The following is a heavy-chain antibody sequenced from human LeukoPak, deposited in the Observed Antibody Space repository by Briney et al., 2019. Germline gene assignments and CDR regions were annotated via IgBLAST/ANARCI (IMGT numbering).Heavy chain of an antibody. CDR3: ARGLHSTSRSLDV. J-gene: IGHJ6*04. D-gene: IGHD5/OR15-5a*01. Sequence: SQTLSLTCAVSGGSISSGGYSWSWIRQPPGKGLEWIGYIYHSGSTYYNPSLKSRVTISVDRSKNQFSLKLSSVTAADTAVYYCARGLHSTSRSLDVWGKGATVTVSS. CDR1: GGSISSGGYS. CDR2: IYHSGST. V-gene: IGHV4-30-2*01.